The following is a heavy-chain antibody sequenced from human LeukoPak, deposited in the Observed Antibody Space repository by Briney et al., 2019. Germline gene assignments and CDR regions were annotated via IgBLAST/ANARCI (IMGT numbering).Heavy chain of an antibody. CDR3: ARSVAYSYSYYALDV. D-gene: IGHD4-11*01. J-gene: IGHJ6*02. CDR1: GGSVSSSNYY. CDR2: THSSGST. V-gene: IGHV4-61*01. Sequence: SETLSLTCTVSGGSVSSSNYYWTWLRQPPGEGLEWIGNTHSSGSTNYSPSLKSRVTISVDTSKNQFSLKLTSVTAADTAVYYCARSVAYSYSYYALDVWGPGTTVTVSS.